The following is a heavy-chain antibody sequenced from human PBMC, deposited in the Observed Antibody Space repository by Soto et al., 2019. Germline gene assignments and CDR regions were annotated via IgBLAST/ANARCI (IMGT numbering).Heavy chain of an antibody. Sequence: ASVKVSCKASGYTFTSYYMHWVRQAPGQGLEWMGIINPSGGSTSYAQKFQGRVTMTRDTSTSTVYMELSSLRSEDTAVYYCAREDCSSTSCYRSLGDYYYYYGMDVWGQGTTVTV. J-gene: IGHJ6*02. D-gene: IGHD2-2*01. CDR3: AREDCSSTSCYRSLGDYYYYYGMDV. CDR2: INPSGGST. V-gene: IGHV1-46*01. CDR1: GYTFTSYY.